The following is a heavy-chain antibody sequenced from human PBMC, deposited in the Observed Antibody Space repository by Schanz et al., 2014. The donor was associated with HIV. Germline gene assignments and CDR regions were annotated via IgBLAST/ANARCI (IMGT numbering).Heavy chain of an antibody. CDR2: VYIGDST. CDR3: AKDMGGVVPAAPFYYYGMDV. V-gene: IGHV3-53*02. D-gene: IGHD2-2*01. CDR1: GFTISSNY. Sequence: EVQLVETGGGLIQPGGSLRLSCAVSGFTISSNYMSWVRQAPGKGLEWVSVVYIGDSTFYANSVKGRFTISRDDSKNTLYLQMNSLRAEDTALYYCAKDMGGVVPAAPFYYYGMDVWGQGTTVTVSS. J-gene: IGHJ6*02.